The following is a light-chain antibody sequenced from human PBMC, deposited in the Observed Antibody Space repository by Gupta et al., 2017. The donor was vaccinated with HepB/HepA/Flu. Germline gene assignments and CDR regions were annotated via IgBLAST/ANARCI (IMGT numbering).Light chain of an antibody. CDR3: QQYYSTPRT. CDR1: QSVLYSSNNKNY. J-gene: IGKJ1*01. V-gene: IGKV4-1*01. CDR2: WAS. Sequence: DIVLTQPPASLAVSLGERATINCKSSQSVLYSSNNKNYLAWFQQKPGQPPKLLIYWASTRESGVPDRFSGGGSGTDFTLTISSLQAEDVAVYYCQQYYSTPRTFGQGTKVEIK.